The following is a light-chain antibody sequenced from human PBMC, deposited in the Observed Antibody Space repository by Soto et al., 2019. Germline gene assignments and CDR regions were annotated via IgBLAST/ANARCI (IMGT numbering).Light chain of an antibody. J-gene: IGKJ2*01. CDR1: QNSSVW. Sequence: DIQMTQSPSTLSASVGDGVTITCRASQNSSVWLAWYQQRPWKAPKFLIYDPSNLETGVSSRFSGSGSGTEFTLIIRSLQPDDFATYYCQQYDRSSPTFGQGNKLEIK. CDR2: DPS. V-gene: IGKV1-5*01. CDR3: QQYDRSSPT.